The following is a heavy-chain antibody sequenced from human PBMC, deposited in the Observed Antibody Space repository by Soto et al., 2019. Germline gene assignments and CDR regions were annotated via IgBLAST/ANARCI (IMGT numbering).Heavy chain of an antibody. CDR2: IYHSGST. J-gene: IGHJ4*02. V-gene: IGHV4-4*02. Sequence: PSETLSLTCAVSGGSISSSTWWRWVRQPPGGGLEWIGQIYHSGSTNYNPSLKRRVTISVDKSRKQFSLKLTSVTAADTAVYFCATTPSSTVGTACFDSWGQGALVTVSS. CDR3: ATTPSSTVGTACFDS. D-gene: IGHD1-26*01. CDR1: GGSISSSTW.